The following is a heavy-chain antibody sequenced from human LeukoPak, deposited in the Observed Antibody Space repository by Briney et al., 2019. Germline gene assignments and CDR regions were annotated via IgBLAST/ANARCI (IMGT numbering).Heavy chain of an antibody. CDR3: TKAYYFDY. CDR2: FSGSGGGT. J-gene: IGHJ4*02. V-gene: IGHV3-23*01. Sequence: GGSLRLSCAASGFTFNTYAMSWVRQAPGKGLEWVSTFSGSGGGTYYADSVKGRFTISRDNFKNTLYLQMNSLRAEDTAAYYCTKAYYFDYWGQGTLVTVSS. CDR1: GFTFNTYA.